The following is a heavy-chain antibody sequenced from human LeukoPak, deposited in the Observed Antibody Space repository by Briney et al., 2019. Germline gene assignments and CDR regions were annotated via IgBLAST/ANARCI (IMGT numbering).Heavy chain of an antibody. CDR3: ARKARGITMVRGVIYYYYYMDV. J-gene: IGHJ6*03. CDR2: IYHSGTT. CDR1: GYSISSGYY. V-gene: IGHV4-38-2*02. Sequence: SETLSLTCTVSGYSISSGYYWGWIRQPPGRRLELIGTIYHSGTTYYYPSLKSRVTISVDTSKNQFSLKLSSVTAADTAVYYCARKARGITMVRGVIYYYYYMDVWGKGTTVTVSS. D-gene: IGHD3-10*01.